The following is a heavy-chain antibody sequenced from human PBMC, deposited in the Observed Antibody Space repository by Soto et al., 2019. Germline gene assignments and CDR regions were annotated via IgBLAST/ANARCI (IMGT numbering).Heavy chain of an antibody. Sequence: EVHLVESGGGLVQPGGSLRLSCAASGFTVSSKYMSWVRQAPGKGLEWVSLIQSGGPTYYADSVEDRFTISRDTSENTLHLQMDSLRAEDTAVSYCARDDVLCDGGRCYGVPLDVGGIGTTGNVSS. V-gene: IGHV3-66*01. D-gene: IGHD2-15*01. CDR3: ARDDVLCDGGRCYGVPLDV. CDR1: GFTVSSKY. CDR2: IQSGGPT. J-gene: IGHJ6*04.